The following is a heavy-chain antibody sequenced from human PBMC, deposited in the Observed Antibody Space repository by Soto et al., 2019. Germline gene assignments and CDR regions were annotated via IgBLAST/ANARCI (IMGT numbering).Heavy chain of an antibody. V-gene: IGHV3-74*01. CDR2: INSDGSST. J-gene: IGHJ4*02. D-gene: IGHD6-13*01. Sequence: GGSLRLSCAVSGFTFSSYWMHWVRQAPGKGLVWVSRINSDGSSTIYADSVKGRFTISXDXXXXTXYXQXXXLRAXDTAVYYCASRIAAAGTIFDYWGQGTLVTSPQ. CDR1: GFTFSSYW. CDR3: ASRIAAAGTIFDY.